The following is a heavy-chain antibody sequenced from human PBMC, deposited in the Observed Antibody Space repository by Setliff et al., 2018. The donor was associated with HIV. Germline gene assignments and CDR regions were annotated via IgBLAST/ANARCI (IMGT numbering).Heavy chain of an antibody. Sequence: VGSLRLSCAASGFTFRSYSMNWVRQAPGKGLEWVSYISSSSSTIYYAGSVKGRFTISRDNAKNSLYLQTNSLRAEDTAVYYCAREGIAAAGSYSYGFGQIDYWGQGTLVTVS. CDR3: AREGIAAAGSYSYGFGQIDY. CDR2: ISSSSSTI. D-gene: IGHD6-13*01. V-gene: IGHV3-48*01. J-gene: IGHJ4*02. CDR1: GFTFRSYS.